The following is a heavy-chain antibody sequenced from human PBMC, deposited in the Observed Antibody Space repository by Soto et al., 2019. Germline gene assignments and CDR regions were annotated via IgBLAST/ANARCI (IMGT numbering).Heavy chain of an antibody. D-gene: IGHD2-15*01. V-gene: IGHV3-74*01. J-gene: IGHJ6*03. Sequence: EVQLVESGGGLVQPGGSLGLSCAASGFTFSNYWMYWVRQAPGKGLVWVSRINSDGSVSSYADSVKGRLTISRDNVKNTLYLQMNSLRAEDTAVYYCARGDCVGGPCYSLAGSFYYYMDVWGKGTTVTVS. CDR3: ARGDCVGGPCYSLAGSFYYYMDV. CDR1: GFTFSNYW. CDR2: INSDGSVS.